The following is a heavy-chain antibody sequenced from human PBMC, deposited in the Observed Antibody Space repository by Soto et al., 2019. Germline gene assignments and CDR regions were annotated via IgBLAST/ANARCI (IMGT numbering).Heavy chain of an antibody. D-gene: IGHD3-10*01. CDR1: GFTFSSYS. Sequence: PGGSLRLSCAASGFTFSSYSMNWVRQAPGKGLEWVSYINSLSSNIFYADSVKGRFTASRDNAKNSLYLQMNSLRDEDTAVYYCARDVYYYGSGSGYFDYWGQGTVVTVSS. J-gene: IGHJ4*02. CDR3: ARDVYYYGSGSGYFDY. CDR2: INSLSSNI. V-gene: IGHV3-48*02.